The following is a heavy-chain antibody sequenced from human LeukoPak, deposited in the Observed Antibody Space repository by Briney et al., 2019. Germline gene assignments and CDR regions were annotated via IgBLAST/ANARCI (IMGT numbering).Heavy chain of an antibody. CDR1: GGSISSYY. Sequence: SETLSLTCTVSGGSISSYYWSWIRQPLGKGLEWIGYIYYSGSTNYNPSLKSRVTISLDTSKNQFSLKLSSVTAAGTAVYYCAREAYYGAGSNWFDPWGQGTLVTVSS. CDR3: AREAYYGAGSNWFDP. D-gene: IGHD3-10*01. CDR2: IYYSGST. J-gene: IGHJ5*02. V-gene: IGHV4-59*01.